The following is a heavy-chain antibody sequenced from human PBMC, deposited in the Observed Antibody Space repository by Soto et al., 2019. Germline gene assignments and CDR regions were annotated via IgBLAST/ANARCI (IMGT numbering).Heavy chain of an antibody. V-gene: IGHV1-69*13. D-gene: IGHD3-22*01. CDR1: GGTFSSYA. Sequence: SVKVSCKASGGTFSSYAISWVRQAPGQGLEWMGGIIPIFGTANYAQKFQGRVTITADESTSTAYMELSSLRSEDTAVYYCARDGYYYDSSGYYYPYYFDYWGQGTLVTVPQ. CDR3: ARDGYYYDSSGYYYPYYFDY. CDR2: IIPIFGTA. J-gene: IGHJ4*02.